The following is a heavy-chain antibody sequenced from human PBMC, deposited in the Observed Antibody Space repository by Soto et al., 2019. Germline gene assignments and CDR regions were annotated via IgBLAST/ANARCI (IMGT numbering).Heavy chain of an antibody. Sequence: GGSLRLSCAASGFTFSSYSINWVRQAPWKGLEWVSSISSSSIYIYYADSVKGRFTISRDNAKNSLYLQMNSLRAEDTAVYYCPRGKAGTGVWIEAPRHYGMDVCGQGTTVTFSS. CDR2: ISSSSIYI. CDR1: GFTFSSYS. CDR3: PRGKAGTGVWIEAPRHYGMDV. J-gene: IGHJ6*02. D-gene: IGHD1-1*01. V-gene: IGHV3-21*01.